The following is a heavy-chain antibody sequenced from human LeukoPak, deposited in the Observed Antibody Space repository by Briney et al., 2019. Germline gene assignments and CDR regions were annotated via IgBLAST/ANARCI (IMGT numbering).Heavy chain of an antibody. J-gene: IGHJ4*02. CDR2: IKEDGTYT. CDR3: ARDLDMGITPGDDFDF. CDR1: GFSFSKYW. Sequence: GGSLRLSCAASGFSFSKYWMHWVRQTPGEGLVWVARIKEDGTYTSYADSVKGRFTISRDNARNTVFLQMNSLRAEDTAVYYCARDLDMGITPGDDFDFWGQGTLVIVSS. V-gene: IGHV3-74*01. D-gene: IGHD3/OR15-3a*01.